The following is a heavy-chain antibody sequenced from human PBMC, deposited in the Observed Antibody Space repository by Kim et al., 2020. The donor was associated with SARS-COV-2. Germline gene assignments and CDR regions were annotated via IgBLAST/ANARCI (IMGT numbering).Heavy chain of an antibody. CDR2: ISSRSTSI. CDR3: ARESGYDYQIDY. J-gene: IGHJ4*02. CDR1: GFTFSNTH. Sequence: GGSLRLSCAASGFTFSNTHINWVRQAPGKGLEWVSYISSRSTSIYYADSVKGRFTISRDNAKNSLYLQMDSLRDADTAIYYCARESGYDYQIDYWGQGTLVTVSS. D-gene: IGHD5-12*01. V-gene: IGHV3-48*02.